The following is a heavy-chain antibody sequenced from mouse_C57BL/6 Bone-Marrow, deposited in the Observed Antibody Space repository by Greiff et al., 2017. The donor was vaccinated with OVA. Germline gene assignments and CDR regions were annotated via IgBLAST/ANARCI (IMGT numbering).Heavy chain of an antibody. CDR3: ARKGDY. CDR1: GYTFTSYW. CDR2: IDPSDSYT. V-gene: IGHV1-50*01. J-gene: IGHJ2*01. Sequence: VQLQQPGAELVKPGASVKLSCKASGYTFTSYWMQWVKQRPGQGLELIGEIDPSDSYTNYNQKFKGKATLTVDTSSSTAYMQLSSLTSEDSAVYYCARKGDYWGQGTTLTVSS.